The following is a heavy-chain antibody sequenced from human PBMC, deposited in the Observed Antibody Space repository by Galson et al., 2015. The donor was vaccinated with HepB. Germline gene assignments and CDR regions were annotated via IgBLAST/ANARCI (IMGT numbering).Heavy chain of an antibody. CDR2: MSDNGDNT. J-gene: IGHJ1*01. CDR1: GFTFSSYA. D-gene: IGHD6-19*01. V-gene: IGHV3-23*01. Sequence: SLRLSCAASGFTFSSYAIMWVRQAPGKGLEWVSGMSDNGDNTFYADSVKGRFTISRDISKNTVYLQMNSLRVEDMAVYYCAPRSGASGWYSYFQHWGQGTLVTVSS. CDR3: APRSGASGWYSYFQH.